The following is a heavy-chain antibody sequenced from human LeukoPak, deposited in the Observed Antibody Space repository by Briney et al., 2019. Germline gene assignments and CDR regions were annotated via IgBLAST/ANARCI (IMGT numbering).Heavy chain of an antibody. Sequence: PGGSLRLSCAASGFTFSSYWMSWVRQAPGKGLEWVANIKQDGSEKYCDDSVRGRFTISRDNTKNSLYLQMNSLRAEDTAVYYCAKDRAARPGYYYYGMDVWGQGTTVTVSS. CDR3: AKDRAARPGYYYYGMDV. CDR2: IKQDGSEK. J-gene: IGHJ6*02. CDR1: GFTFSSYW. D-gene: IGHD6-6*01. V-gene: IGHV3-7*01.